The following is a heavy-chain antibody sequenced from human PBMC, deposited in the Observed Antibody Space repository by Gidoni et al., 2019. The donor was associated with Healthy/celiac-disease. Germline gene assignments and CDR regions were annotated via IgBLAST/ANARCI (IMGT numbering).Heavy chain of an antibody. CDR3: VKGGDMWEHFDY. Sequence: VSGISWNSGSIGYADSVKGRFTISRDNDKNSRYLQMNSLRAEDTAWYYCVKGGDMWEHFDYWGQGTLVTVSS. J-gene: IGHJ4*02. CDR2: ISWNSGSI. D-gene: IGHD1-26*01. V-gene: IGHV3-9*01.